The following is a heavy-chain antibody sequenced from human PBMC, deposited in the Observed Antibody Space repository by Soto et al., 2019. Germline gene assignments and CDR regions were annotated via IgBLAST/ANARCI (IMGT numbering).Heavy chain of an antibody. V-gene: IGHV3-21*01. D-gene: IGHD3-22*01. J-gene: IGHJ4*02. CDR2: ISSFSTNT. CDR1: GFIFSHYS. Sequence: GGSLRLSCEASGFIFSHYSMNWVRQAPGKGLEWVSSISSFSTNTYYRDSVKGRFTISRDNDKNTMYLQMSDLRAEDTAVYYCARDKRLESSYIFSDIWGQGILVTVSS. CDR3: ARDKRLESSYIFSDI.